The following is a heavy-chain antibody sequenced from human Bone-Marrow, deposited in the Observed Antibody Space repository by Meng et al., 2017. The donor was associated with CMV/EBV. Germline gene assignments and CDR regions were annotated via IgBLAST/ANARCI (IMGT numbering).Heavy chain of an antibody. CDR2: LNTGNGNT. CDR1: GYSFTSYA. CDR3: AGYGDFWLDY. D-gene: IGHD4-17*01. J-gene: IGHJ4*02. V-gene: IGHV1-3*04. Sequence: ASCKASGYSFTSYAMQWVRQAPGQRLEWMGWLNTGNGNTKYSQKFQGRVTLTRDTSATTGYMELVSLTSEDTAVYYCAGYGDFWLDYWGQGTLVTVSS.